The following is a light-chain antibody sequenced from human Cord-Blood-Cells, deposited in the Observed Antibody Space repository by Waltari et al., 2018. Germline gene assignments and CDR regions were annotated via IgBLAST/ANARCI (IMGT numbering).Light chain of an antibody. V-gene: IGLV2-14*01. CDR2: DVS. Sequence: LTQPASVSGSPGQSITISCTGTSSDVGGYNYVSWYQQHPGKAPKLMIYDVSNRPSGVSNRCSGSKSGNTASLTISGLQAEDEADYYCSSYTSSSTLVVFGGGTKLTVL. CDR1: SSDVGGYNY. J-gene: IGLJ2*01. CDR3: SSYTSSSTLVV.